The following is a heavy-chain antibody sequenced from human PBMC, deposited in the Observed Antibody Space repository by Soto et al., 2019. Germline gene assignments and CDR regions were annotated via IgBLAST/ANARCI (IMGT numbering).Heavy chain of an antibody. D-gene: IGHD2-8*01. CDR1: GFTFSNAW. J-gene: IGHJ6*02. V-gene: IGHV3-15*07. CDR3: TTGDHQYCTNGVCYYYYYGMDV. CDR2: IKSKTDGGTT. Sequence: GGSLRLSCAASGFTFSNAWMNWVRQAPGKGLEWVSRIKSKTDGGTTDYAAPVKGRFTISRDDSKNTLYLQMNSLKTEDTAVYYCTTGDHQYCTNGVCYYYYYGMDVWGQGTTVTVSS.